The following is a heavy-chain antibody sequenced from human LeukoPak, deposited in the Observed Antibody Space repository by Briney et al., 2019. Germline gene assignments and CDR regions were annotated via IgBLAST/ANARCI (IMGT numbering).Heavy chain of an antibody. D-gene: IGHD3-10*01. CDR1: GFTFSTYW. Sequence: PGGSLRLSCAASGFTFSTYWMHWVRQAPGEGLVWVSRIKSDGSDTSYADSVKGRFTISRDNAKHSLYLQMNSLRAEDTAVYYCAREGDLYYGMDVWGQGTTVTVSS. CDR2: IKSDGSDT. V-gene: IGHV3-74*01. J-gene: IGHJ6*02. CDR3: AREGDLYYGMDV.